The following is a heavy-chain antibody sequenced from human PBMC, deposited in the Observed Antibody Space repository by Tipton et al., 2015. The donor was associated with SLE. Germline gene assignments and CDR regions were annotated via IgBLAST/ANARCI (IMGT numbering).Heavy chain of an antibody. CDR1: GGSFSGYY. J-gene: IGHJ3*02. V-gene: IGHV4-31*11. D-gene: IGHD3-3*01. CDR2: IYYGGNT. Sequence: TLSLTCAVYGGSFSGYYWTWIRQHPGKGLEWIGYIYYGGNTYYNPSLKSRITISVDTSTNQFSLKLNSVTAADTAVYYCAREGDFWSGRAFDIWGQGTMVTVSS. CDR3: AREGDFWSGRAFDI.